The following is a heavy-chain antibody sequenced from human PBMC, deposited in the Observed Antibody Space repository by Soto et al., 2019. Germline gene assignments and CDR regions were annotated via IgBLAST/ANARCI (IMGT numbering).Heavy chain of an antibody. V-gene: IGHV4-4*07. CDR3: ARGQRFSDWFDP. Sequence: SETLSLTCSVSGGTISGCYWTWIRQPAGKGLEWIGRIYSSGNTKYNPSLQSRVTMSLDTSNNQFSLRLTSVTAADTAVYYCARGQRFSDWFDPWGQGTLVTVSS. D-gene: IGHD3-3*01. J-gene: IGHJ5*02. CDR2: IYSSGNT. CDR1: GGTISGCY.